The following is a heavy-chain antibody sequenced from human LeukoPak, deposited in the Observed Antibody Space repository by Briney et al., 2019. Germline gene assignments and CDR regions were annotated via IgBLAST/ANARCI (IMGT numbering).Heavy chain of an antibody. CDR2: ISSSSSYI. Sequence: PGGSLRLXCAASGFTFSSYSMNWVRQAPGKGLEWVSSISSSSSYIYYADSVKGRFTISRDNAKNSLYLQMNSLRAEDTAVYYCARESAAAGKEDWFDPWGHGTLVTVSS. CDR3: ARESAAAGKEDWFDP. CDR1: GFTFSSYS. V-gene: IGHV3-21*01. J-gene: IGHJ5*02. D-gene: IGHD6-13*01.